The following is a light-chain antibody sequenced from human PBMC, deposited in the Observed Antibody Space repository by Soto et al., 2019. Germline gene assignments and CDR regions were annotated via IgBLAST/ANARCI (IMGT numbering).Light chain of an antibody. CDR1: SSNIGINT. Sequence: QSMLTQPPSSSGTPGQRVTISCSGSSSNIGINTVNWYQQLPGAAPKLLIYTNNQRPSGVTDRFSASKSGTSASLAISGLQSEDEADYYCAAWDDSLNGYVFGTGTKVTVL. V-gene: IGLV1-44*01. CDR2: TNN. CDR3: AAWDDSLNGYV. J-gene: IGLJ1*01.